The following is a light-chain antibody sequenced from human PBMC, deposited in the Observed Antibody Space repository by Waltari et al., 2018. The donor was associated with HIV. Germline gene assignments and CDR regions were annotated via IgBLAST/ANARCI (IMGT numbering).Light chain of an antibody. CDR1: QGISSY. J-gene: IGKJ4*01. CDR3: QQYYSYPLT. CDR2: AAS. Sequence: IRMTQSPSSFSASPGDRATITCRASQGISSYLAWYQQKPGKAPNLLIYAASTLQSGVPSRFSGSGSGTDFTLTISCLQSEDFASYYCQQYYSYPLTFGGGTKVEIK. V-gene: IGKV1-8*01.